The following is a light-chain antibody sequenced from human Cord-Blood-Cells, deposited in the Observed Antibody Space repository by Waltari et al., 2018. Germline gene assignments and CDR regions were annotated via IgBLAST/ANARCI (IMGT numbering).Light chain of an antibody. CDR1: QSVLYSSNTKNH. J-gene: IGKJ4*02. Sequence: DIVMTQSPDSLAVALGERATSNCKSSQSVLYSSNTKNHLASYQQKPGQPTKLIIYWAATRAPRIPERCSGRGSRPDLLVTLSRLQADDVAVYYRQQYYSTPAVFGRGTKVGI. V-gene: IGKV4-1*01. CDR2: WAA. CDR3: QQYYSTPAV.